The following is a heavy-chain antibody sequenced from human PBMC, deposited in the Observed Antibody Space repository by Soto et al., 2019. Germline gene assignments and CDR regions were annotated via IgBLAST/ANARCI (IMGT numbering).Heavy chain of an antibody. J-gene: IGHJ6*02. CDR3: AYYYGSGSQTGYYYGMDV. D-gene: IGHD3-10*01. CDR2: IDPSDSYT. CDR1: GDSFTRYW. Sequence: PGESLTISCKGSGDSFTRYWIRWVRQMPGKGLEWMGRIDPSDSYTNYSPSFQGHVTISADKSISTAYLQWSSLKASDTAMYYCAYYYGSGSQTGYYYGMDVWGQGTTVTVSS. V-gene: IGHV5-10-1*01.